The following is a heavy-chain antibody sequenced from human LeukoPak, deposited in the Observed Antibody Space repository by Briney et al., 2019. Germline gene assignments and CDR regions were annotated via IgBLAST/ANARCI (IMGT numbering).Heavy chain of an antibody. D-gene: IGHD6-19*01. CDR1: GGSISSYY. V-gene: IGHV4-59*01. Sequence: PSETLSLTCTVSGGSISSYYWSWIRQPPGKVLEWIGYLYYRGSTTYNPSLKSRVTISIDTSKNQFSLKLSSVTAADTAVYYCARDLRVGGSSGWYAFDVWGQGTMVTVSS. J-gene: IGHJ3*01. CDR2: LYYRGST. CDR3: ARDLRVGGSSGWYAFDV.